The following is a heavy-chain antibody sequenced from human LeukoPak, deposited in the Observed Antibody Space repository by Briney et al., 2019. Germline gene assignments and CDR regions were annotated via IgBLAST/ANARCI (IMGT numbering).Heavy chain of an antibody. V-gene: IGHV4-39*07. CDR2: IHYSGTT. J-gene: IGHJ4*02. D-gene: IGHD3-22*01. Sequence: SQTLSLTCAVSGGSISSGGYSWGWIRQPPGKGLEWIGTIHYSGTTNYKSSLKNRVTILVDTSKNQLSLNLSSVTAADTAIYYCARVRFYDSSGYSSYYFDYWGQGTLVTVSS. CDR1: GGSISSGGYS. CDR3: ARVRFYDSSGYSSYYFDY.